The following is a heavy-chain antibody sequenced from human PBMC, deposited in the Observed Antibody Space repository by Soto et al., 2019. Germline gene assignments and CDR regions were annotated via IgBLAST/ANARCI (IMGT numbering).Heavy chain of an antibody. CDR2: IYYSGST. CDR3: ARDLSGAVAGPYGMDV. CDR1: GGSISSYY. J-gene: IGHJ6*02. Sequence: SETLSLTCTVSGGSISSYYWSWIRQPPGKGLEWIGYIYYSGSTNYNPSLTSRVTISVDTSKNQFSLMLSSVTAADTAVYYCARDLSGAVAGPYGMDVWGQGTTVTVSS. V-gene: IGHV4-59*01. D-gene: IGHD6-19*01.